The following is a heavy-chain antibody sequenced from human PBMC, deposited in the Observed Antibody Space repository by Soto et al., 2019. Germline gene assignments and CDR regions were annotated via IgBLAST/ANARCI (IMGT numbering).Heavy chain of an antibody. J-gene: IGHJ6*01. D-gene: IGHD6-19*01. V-gene: IGHV1-69*12. Sequence: QVQLVQSGAEVKKPGSSVKVSCKVSGGTFSNYAIDWVRLAPGHGLEWMGGIVPIFGTTYYTQKFQGRATIIALDSTTTAYLEMISLRSEDTAIYYCARVEAVAGLYNYHGLDVWGQGTAVTVSS. CDR3: ARVEAVAGLYNYHGLDV. CDR1: GGTFSNYA. CDR2: IVPIFGTT.